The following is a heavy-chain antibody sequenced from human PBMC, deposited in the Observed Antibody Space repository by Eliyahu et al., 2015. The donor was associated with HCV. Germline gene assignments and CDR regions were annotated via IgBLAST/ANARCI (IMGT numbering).Heavy chain of an antibody. CDR3: VSQWLTY. Sequence: EVHLLESGGGLVQPGGSLRLSCAASGFTFSNYAMNWVRQAPGKGLEWVSSTSESGSDTDYADSVKGRLTISRDNSKNTLYLQMSSLRVGDTAIYYCVSQWLTYWGQGTLVTVSS. J-gene: IGHJ4*02. D-gene: IGHD6-19*01. CDR2: TSESGSDT. V-gene: IGHV3-23*01. CDR1: GFTFSNYA.